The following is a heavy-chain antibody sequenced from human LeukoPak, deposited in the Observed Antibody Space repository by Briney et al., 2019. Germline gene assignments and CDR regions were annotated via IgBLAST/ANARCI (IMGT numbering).Heavy chain of an antibody. Sequence: SQTLSLTCAISGDSVSSNTAAWNWIRQSPSRGLEWLGRTYYRSKWYTDYAVSVKSRITINPDTSKSQFSLKLSSVTAADTAVYYCARGFDWLFPFDYWGQGTLVTVSS. V-gene: IGHV6-1*01. CDR2: TYYRSKWYT. CDR3: ARGFDWLFPFDY. J-gene: IGHJ4*02. CDR1: GDSVSSNTAA. D-gene: IGHD3-9*01.